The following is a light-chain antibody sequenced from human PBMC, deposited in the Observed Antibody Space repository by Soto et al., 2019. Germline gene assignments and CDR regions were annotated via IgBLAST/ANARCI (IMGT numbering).Light chain of an antibody. Sequence: QSVLTQPASVSGSPGQSITISCTGTSSDVGGYNYVSWYQQHPGKAPKLMIYEVSNRPSGVSNRFSGSKSGNTACLTISGLQAEDEADYYCSSYTSSSTLEVFGTGTKLTVL. J-gene: IGLJ1*01. CDR2: EVS. V-gene: IGLV2-14*01. CDR3: SSYTSSSTLEV. CDR1: SSDVGGYNY.